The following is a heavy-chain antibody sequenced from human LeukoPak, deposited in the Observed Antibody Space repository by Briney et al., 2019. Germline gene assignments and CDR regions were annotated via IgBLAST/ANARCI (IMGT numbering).Heavy chain of an antibody. CDR3: AKGIYSSGWSYFDY. V-gene: IGHV3-23*01. D-gene: IGHD6-19*01. CDR1: GFTFSSFA. Sequence: GGSLRLSCAASGFTFSSFAMTWVRQAPGKGLEWVSTLTSGGSTYYADSVKGRFTSSRDNSKNTLYLQMNSLRAEDTAVYYCAKGIYSSGWSYFDYWGHGTLVTVSS. CDR2: LTSGGST. J-gene: IGHJ4*01.